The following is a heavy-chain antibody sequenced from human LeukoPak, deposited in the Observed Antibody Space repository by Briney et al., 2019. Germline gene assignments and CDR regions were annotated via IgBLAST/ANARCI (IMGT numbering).Heavy chain of an antibody. CDR2: IRYDGSNK. CDR3: AKVMYSSGWTDFDY. J-gene: IGHJ4*02. CDR1: GFTFSSYS. V-gene: IGHV3-30*02. Sequence: GGSLRLSCAGSGFTFSSYSMNWVRQAPGKGLERVSFIRYDGSNKYYADSVKGRFTISRDNSKNTLYLQMNSLRAEDTAVYYCAKVMYSSGWTDFDYRGQGTLVTVSS. D-gene: IGHD6-19*01.